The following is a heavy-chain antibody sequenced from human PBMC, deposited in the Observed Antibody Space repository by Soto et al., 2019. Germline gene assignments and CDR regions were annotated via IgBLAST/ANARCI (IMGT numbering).Heavy chain of an antibody. Sequence: SETLSLTCNVSGGSISNNDYYWGWIRQPPGKGLEWIGSIYYTGNTYYNPSLKSQVTISVDTSKNQFSLKLDSVTAADTAVYFCERHSIWLLLPDYWGQGSLVTVSS. CDR2: IYYTGNT. J-gene: IGHJ4*02. CDR1: GGSISNNDYY. CDR3: ERHSIWLLLPDY. D-gene: IGHD3-22*01. V-gene: IGHV4-39*01.